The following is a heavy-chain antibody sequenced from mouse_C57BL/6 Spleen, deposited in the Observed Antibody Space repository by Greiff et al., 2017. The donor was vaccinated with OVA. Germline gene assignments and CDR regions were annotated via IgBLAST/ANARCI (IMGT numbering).Heavy chain of an antibody. Sequence: EVQLQQSGEGLVKPGGSLKLSCAASGFTFSSYAMSWVRQTPEKRLEWVAYISSGGDYFYYADTVKGRFTISRDNARNTLYLQMSSLKSEDTAMYYCTRDRDGPFAYWGQGTLVTVSA. CDR2: ISSGGDYF. J-gene: IGHJ3*01. D-gene: IGHD2-3*01. V-gene: IGHV5-9-1*02. CDR1: GFTFSSYA. CDR3: TRDRDGPFAY.